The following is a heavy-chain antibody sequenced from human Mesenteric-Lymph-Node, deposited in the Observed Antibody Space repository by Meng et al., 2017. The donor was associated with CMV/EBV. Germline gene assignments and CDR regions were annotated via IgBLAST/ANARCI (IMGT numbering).Heavy chain of an antibody. Sequence: LSLTCGVYGGSFSGYYWSWIRQPPGKGLEWVSWISRTGSHSFHGDSVKGRFTISRDDAKNSLYLEMNSLRAEDTAVYFCARDRAGDSDSPSHYYGMDVWGQGTTVTVSS. CDR2: ISRTGSHS. CDR1: GGSFSGYY. V-gene: IGHV3-11*06. J-gene: IGHJ6*02. D-gene: IGHD4-11*01. CDR3: ARDRAGDSDSPSHYYGMDV.